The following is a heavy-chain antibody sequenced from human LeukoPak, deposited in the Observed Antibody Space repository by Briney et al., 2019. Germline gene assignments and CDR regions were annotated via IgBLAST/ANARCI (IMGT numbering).Heavy chain of an antibody. J-gene: IGHJ4*02. V-gene: IGHV3-23*01. CDR3: AKTTSYDYVWGTNFDY. Sequence: GGSLRLSCAASGFTFSSYGMHWVRQAPGKGLEWVSSISGSGRSTYYDDSVKGRFAISRDNSKSTLSLQVNSLRAEDTAVYYCAKTTSYDYVWGTNFDYWGQGTLVTASS. D-gene: IGHD3-16*01. CDR1: GFTFSSYG. CDR2: ISGSGRST.